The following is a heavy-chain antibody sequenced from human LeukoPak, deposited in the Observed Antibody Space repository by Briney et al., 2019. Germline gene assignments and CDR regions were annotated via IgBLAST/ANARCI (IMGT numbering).Heavy chain of an antibody. CDR1: GGSFSGYY. CDR3: ARGRTGYQLLPTKKDYSYYYVDV. D-gene: IGHD2-2*01. J-gene: IGHJ6*03. CDR2: INHSGST. Sequence: PSETLSLTCAVYGGSFSGYYWSWIRQPPGKGLEWIGEINHSGSTNYNPSLKSRVTISVDTSKNQFSLKLSSVTAADTAVYYCARGRTGYQLLPTKKDYSYYYVDVWDKGTTVTVSS. V-gene: IGHV4-34*01.